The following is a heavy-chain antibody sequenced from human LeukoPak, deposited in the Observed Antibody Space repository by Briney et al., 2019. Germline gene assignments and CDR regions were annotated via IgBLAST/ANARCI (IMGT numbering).Heavy chain of an antibody. Sequence: SETLSLTCTVSGGSISSYYWSWIRQPAGKGLEWIGRIYTSGSTTYNPSLKSRVTMSVDTSKNQFSLKLSSVTAADTAVYYCARDSVVPAADDAFDIWGQGTMVTVSS. CDR2: IYTSGST. D-gene: IGHD2-2*01. J-gene: IGHJ3*02. CDR3: ARDSVVPAADDAFDI. V-gene: IGHV4-4*07. CDR1: GGSISSYY.